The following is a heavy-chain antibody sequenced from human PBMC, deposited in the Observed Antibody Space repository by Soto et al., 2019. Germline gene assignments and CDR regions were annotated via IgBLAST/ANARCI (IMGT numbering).Heavy chain of an antibody. CDR2: IIPIFGTA. Sequence: QVQLVQSGAEVKKPGSSVKVSCKASGGTFSSYAISWVRQAPGQGLEWMGGIIPIFGTANYAQKFQGRVTINADESTSTAYMALSSMRSEDTAVYYCARILTTVAPTDLQGWFDPWGQGTLVTVSS. CDR3: ARILTTVAPTDLQGWFDP. J-gene: IGHJ5*02. V-gene: IGHV1-69*12. CDR1: GGTFSSYA. D-gene: IGHD4-17*01.